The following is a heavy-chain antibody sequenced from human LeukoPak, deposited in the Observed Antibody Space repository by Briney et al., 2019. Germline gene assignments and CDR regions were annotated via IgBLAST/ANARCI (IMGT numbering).Heavy chain of an antibody. CDR3: ARGPHHRGDIVATGIWSYFDL. D-gene: IGHD5-12*01. CDR2: IIPIFGTA. Sequence: GASVKVSCKASGYTFTNYDINWVRQATGQGLEWLGGIIPIFGTANYAQKFQGRVTITTDESTSTAYMELSSLRSEDTAVYYCARGPHHRGDIVATGIWSYFDLWGRGTLVTVSS. CDR1: GYTFTNYD. V-gene: IGHV1-69*05. J-gene: IGHJ2*01.